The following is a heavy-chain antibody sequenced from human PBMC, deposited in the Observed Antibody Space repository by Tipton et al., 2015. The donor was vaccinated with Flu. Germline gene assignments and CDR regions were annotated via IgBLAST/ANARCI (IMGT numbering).Heavy chain of an antibody. D-gene: IGHD2-2*01. CDR3: ARGRYCDISSCSGYGMDV. V-gene: IGHV4-61*02. CDR2: IYTSGNT. CDR1: GGSISSGNYY. J-gene: IGHJ6*02. Sequence: TLSLTCTVSGGSISSGNYYWSWLRQPAGKALEWIGRIYTSGNTNYNPSLRSRVTLSRDTSKSQFSLKLSSATAADTAVYYCARGRYCDISSCSGYGMDVWDQGTTVTVSS.